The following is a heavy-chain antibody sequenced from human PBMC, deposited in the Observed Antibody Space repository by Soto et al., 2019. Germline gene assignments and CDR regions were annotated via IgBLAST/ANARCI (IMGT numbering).Heavy chain of an antibody. J-gene: IGHJ5*02. CDR2: IWYDGSNK. CDR1: GFTFSSYG. D-gene: IGHD3-3*01. CDR3: ARGVNYDFWSGTNWFDP. V-gene: IGHV3-33*01. Sequence: GGSLRLSCAASGFTFSSYGMHWVRQAPDKGLEWVAVIWYDGSNKYYADSVKGRFTISRDNSKNTLYLQMNSLRAEDTAVYYCARGVNYDFWSGTNWFDPWGQGT.